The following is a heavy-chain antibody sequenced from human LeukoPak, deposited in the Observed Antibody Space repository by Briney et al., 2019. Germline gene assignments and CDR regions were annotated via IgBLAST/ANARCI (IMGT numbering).Heavy chain of an antibody. CDR1: GFTFSSYG. Sequence: GGSLRLSCAASGFTFSSYGMHWVRQAPGKGLEWVAVIWYDGGNKYYADSVKGRFTISRDNSKNTLYLQMNSLRAEDTAVYYCARVRYSSSWLFDYWGQGTLVTVSS. D-gene: IGHD6-13*01. CDR3: ARVRYSSSWLFDY. CDR2: IWYDGGNK. V-gene: IGHV3-33*01. J-gene: IGHJ4*02.